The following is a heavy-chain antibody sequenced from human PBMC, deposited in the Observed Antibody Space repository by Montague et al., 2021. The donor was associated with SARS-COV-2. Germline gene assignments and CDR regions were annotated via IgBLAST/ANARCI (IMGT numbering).Heavy chain of an antibody. J-gene: IGHJ5*02. CDR2: IYYSGST. Sequence: SETLSLTCTVSGGSISSSSYYWGWIRQPPGKGLEWIGSIYYSGSTYYNPSLKSRVTIPVDTSKNQFSLKLSSVTAADTAVYYCARSGFYDLLTGYSFGSIDPWGQGTLVTVSS. V-gene: IGHV4-39*01. CDR3: ARSGFYDLLTGYSFGSIDP. D-gene: IGHD3-9*01. CDR1: GGSISSSSYY.